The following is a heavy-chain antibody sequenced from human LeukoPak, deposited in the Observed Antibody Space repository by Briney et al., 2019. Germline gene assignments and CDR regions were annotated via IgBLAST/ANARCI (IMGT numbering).Heavy chain of an antibody. J-gene: IGHJ6*03. CDR1: GFTFSSYG. Sequence: GGSLRLSCAASGFTFSSYGMHWVRQAPGKGLEWVAVISYDGSNKYYADSVKGRFTISRDNSKNTLYLQMSSLRAEDTAVYYCARDTSYGSSWYFDYYYYYMDVWGKGTTVTVSS. CDR2: ISYDGSNK. CDR3: ARDTSYGSSWYFDYYYYYMDV. D-gene: IGHD6-13*01. V-gene: IGHV3-30*03.